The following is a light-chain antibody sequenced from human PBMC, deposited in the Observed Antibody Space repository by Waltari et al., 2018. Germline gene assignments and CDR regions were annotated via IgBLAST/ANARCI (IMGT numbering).Light chain of an antibody. CDR3: QQYKDWYT. J-gene: IGKJ2*01. CDR1: QSVAIR. Sequence: ETVMTQSPATLSVSPGERVTLSCRASQSVAIRVAWYQQKPGQSPRLLIYGASTRSTCIPDRFSGSGSGTEFTLTISSLHSDDFAVYYCQQYKDWYTFGQGTKVDIK. CDR2: GAS. V-gene: IGKV3-15*01.